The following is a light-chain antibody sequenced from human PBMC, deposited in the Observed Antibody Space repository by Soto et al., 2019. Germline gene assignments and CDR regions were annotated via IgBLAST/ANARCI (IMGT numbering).Light chain of an antibody. J-gene: IGLJ1*01. Sequence: QSDLTQPRSVSWSPGQSVTISCTGTSSDVGGYNYVSLYQQHPGKAPKLMIYDVSKRPSGVPDRFSGSKSGNTASLTISGLQAEDEADYYCCSYAGTYTLYVFGTGTKVTVL. CDR3: CSYAGTYTLYV. CDR1: SSDVGGYNY. V-gene: IGLV2-11*01. CDR2: DVS.